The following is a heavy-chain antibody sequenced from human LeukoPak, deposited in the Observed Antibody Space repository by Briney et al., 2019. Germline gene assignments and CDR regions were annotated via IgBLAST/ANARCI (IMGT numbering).Heavy chain of an antibody. D-gene: IGHD4-17*01. CDR3: AKRMTTVSNDAFDI. J-gene: IGHJ3*02. V-gene: IGHV3-23*01. Sequence: GGSLSLSCPASGFTSTSYAMSWVRQAPGKGLEWVSAISGSGGSTNYADSVKGRFTISRDNSKNTLYLQMNSLRAEDTAVYYCAKRMTTVSNDAFDIWGQGTMVTVSS. CDR2: ISGSGGST. CDR1: GFTSTSYA.